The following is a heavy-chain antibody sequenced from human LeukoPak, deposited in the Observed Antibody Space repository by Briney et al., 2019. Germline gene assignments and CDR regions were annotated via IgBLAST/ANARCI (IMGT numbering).Heavy chain of an antibody. V-gene: IGHV4-59*01. J-gene: IGHJ5*02. D-gene: IGHD1-1*01. CDR1: GGSISSYY. Sequence: PSETLSLTCTVSGGSISSYYWSWIRQPPGKGLEWIGYIYYSGSTNYNPSLKSRVTISVDTSKNQYSLKLSSVTAADTAVYYCARATTGTTNWFDPWGQGTLVTASS. CDR3: ARATTGTTNWFDP. CDR2: IYYSGST.